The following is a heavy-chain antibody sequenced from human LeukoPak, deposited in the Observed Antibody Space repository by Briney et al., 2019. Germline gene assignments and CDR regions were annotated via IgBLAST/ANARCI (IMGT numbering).Heavy chain of an antibody. CDR3: ARLCPTRAATGPEGDS. Sequence: PSETLSLTCTVSGDSISSDSYFWGWIRQPPGKGLEWIGSINYSGTTYYNLSLKSRVTISVDTSKNQFSLKLSSVTAADTALYYCARLCPTRAATGPEGDSWGQGTLVTVSS. V-gene: IGHV4-39*01. J-gene: IGHJ4*02. D-gene: IGHD6-13*01. CDR2: INYSGTT. CDR1: GDSISSDSYF.